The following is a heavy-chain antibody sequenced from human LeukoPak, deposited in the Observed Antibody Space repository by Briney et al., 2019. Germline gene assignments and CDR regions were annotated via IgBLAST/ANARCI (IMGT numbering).Heavy chain of an antibody. CDR3: ASDSSGYYRNDAFDI. D-gene: IGHD3-22*01. CDR2: IYYSGST. Sequence: PSETLSLTCTVSGGSISSYYWSWTRQPPGKGLEWIGYIYYSGSTNYNPSLKSRVTISVDTTKNQFSLKLSSVTAADTAVYYCASDSSGYYRNDAFDIWGQGTMVTVSS. V-gene: IGHV4-59*01. J-gene: IGHJ3*02. CDR1: GGSISSYY.